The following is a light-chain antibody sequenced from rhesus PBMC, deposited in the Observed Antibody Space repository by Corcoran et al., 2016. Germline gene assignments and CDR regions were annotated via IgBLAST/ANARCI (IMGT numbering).Light chain of an antibody. Sequence: DIQMTQSPSSLSASVGDRVTITCRASQGISNYLAWYQQKPGETPKLLIYAASGLQSGVPSRFSGGGPGTDFTLTISSLQSEDLATYYCQHYYSAPYSFGQGTKVEIK. J-gene: IGKJ2*01. V-gene: IGKV1-25*02. CDR3: QHYYSAPYS. CDR1: QGISNY. CDR2: AAS.